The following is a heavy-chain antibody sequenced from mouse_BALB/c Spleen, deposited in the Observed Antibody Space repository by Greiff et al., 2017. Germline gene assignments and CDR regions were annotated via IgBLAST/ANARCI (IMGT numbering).Heavy chain of an antibody. J-gene: IGHJ4*01. CDR2: IDPANGNT. D-gene: IGHD4-1*01. V-gene: IGHV14-3*02. Sequence: VQLQQSGAELVKPGASVKLSCTASGFNIKDTYMHWVKQRPEQGLEWIGRIDPANGNTKYDPKFQGKATITADTSSHTSYLQLSSLTAEDTAVYYCAKTGERNYAIDYWGQGTSVTVSS. CDR3: AKTGERNYAIDY. CDR1: GFNIKDTY.